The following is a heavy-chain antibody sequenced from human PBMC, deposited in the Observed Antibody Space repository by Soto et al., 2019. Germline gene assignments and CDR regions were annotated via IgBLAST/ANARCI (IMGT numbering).Heavy chain of an antibody. CDR2: IWYDGSNK. CDR3: AREVTYDSRWFDP. Sequence: GGSLRLSCAASGFTFSSYGMHWVRQAPGKGLEWVAVIWYDGSNKYYADSVKGRFTISRDNSKNTLYLQMNSLRAEDTAVYYSAREVTYDSRWFDPWGQGTLVTVPS. CDR1: GFTFSSYG. J-gene: IGHJ5*02. D-gene: IGHD3-16*01. V-gene: IGHV3-33*01.